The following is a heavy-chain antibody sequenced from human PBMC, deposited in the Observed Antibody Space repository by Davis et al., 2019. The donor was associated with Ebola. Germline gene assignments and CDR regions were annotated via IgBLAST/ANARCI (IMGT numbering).Heavy chain of an antibody. Sequence: PSETLSLTCTVSGGSVNNYWWSWVRQPPGKGLEWIGYIYYTGSTNYNPSLKSRATISLDTSKNQFSLKLTSVTAADTALYYCARETDSIGGTYFSRCFDSWGQGTLVTVSS. V-gene: IGHV4-59*02. J-gene: IGHJ5*01. CDR2: IYYTGST. CDR3: ARETDSIGGTYFSRCFDS. D-gene: IGHD2-15*01. CDR1: GGSVNNYW.